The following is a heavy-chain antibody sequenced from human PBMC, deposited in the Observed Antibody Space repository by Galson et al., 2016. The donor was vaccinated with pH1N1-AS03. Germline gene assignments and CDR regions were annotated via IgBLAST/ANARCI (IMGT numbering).Heavy chain of an antibody. Sequence: SLRLSCAVSGFMFSTNAMTWVRQAPGKGLEWVSGISASSGDTYYADSVKGRFTVSRDSSEHTLYLQMNSLRADDTAVYYCARELHYGWLVPGYWGQGTLVTVSS. V-gene: IGHV3-23*01. CDR1: GFMFSTNA. CDR3: ARELHYGWLVPGY. CDR2: ISASSGDT. J-gene: IGHJ4*02. D-gene: IGHD6-19*01.